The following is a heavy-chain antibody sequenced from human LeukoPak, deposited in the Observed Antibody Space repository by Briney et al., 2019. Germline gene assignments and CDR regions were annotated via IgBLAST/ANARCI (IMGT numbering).Heavy chain of an antibody. D-gene: IGHD5-12*01. V-gene: IGHV3-7*01. CDR2: IKQDGSEK. CDR3: TRDRDTGRVGTTDFDY. J-gene: IGHJ4*02. CDR1: GFTFSSYW. Sequence: GGSLRLSCAASGFTFSSYWMNWVRQAPGKGLEWVANIKQDGSEKYYVDSVKGRFTISRDNAKKSLYLQMNSLRAEDTALYYCTRDRDTGRVGTTDFDYWGQGTLVTVSS.